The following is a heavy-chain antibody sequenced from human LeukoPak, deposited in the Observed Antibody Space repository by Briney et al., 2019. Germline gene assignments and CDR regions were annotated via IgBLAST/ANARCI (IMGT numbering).Heavy chain of an antibody. CDR1: GFSFNDFV. V-gene: IGHV3-43*02. D-gene: IGHD2-21*02. CDR2: VSGYGGTP. Sequence: GGSLRLSCTASGFSFNDFVMQWVRQVPGKNLQWVALVSGYGGTPDYASSVEGRFTISRDNTQKSLFLEMNNLGTEDTALYYCAKSGLGDHGIFTGRGSPYYYYYLDVWGKGTTVIVS. J-gene: IGHJ6*03. CDR3: AKSGLGDHGIFTGRGSPYYYYYLDV.